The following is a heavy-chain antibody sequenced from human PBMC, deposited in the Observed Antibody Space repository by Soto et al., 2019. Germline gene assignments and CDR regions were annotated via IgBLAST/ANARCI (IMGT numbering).Heavy chain of an antibody. CDR2: MNPNSGNT. Sequence: GASVKVSCKASGYTFTSYDINWVRQATGQGLEWMGWMNPNSGNTGYAQKFQGRVTMTRNTSISTAYMELSSLRSEDTAMYYCHTSLSSSQYYYYGMDVWGQGTTVTVSS. CDR1: GYTFTSYD. CDR3: HTSLSSSQYYYYGMDV. J-gene: IGHJ6*02. V-gene: IGHV1-8*01. D-gene: IGHD6-6*01.